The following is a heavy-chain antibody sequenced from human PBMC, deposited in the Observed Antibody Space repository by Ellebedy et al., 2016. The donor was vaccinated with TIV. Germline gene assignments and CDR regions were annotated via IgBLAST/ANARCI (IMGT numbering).Heavy chain of an antibody. CDR2: ISAGGDNT. J-gene: IGHJ4*02. CDR3: TKGTSSGFNYDRVGCEY. D-gene: IGHD3-22*01. CDR1: GFTFSSFA. Sequence: GGSLRLSCAASGFTFSSFAMHWVRQAPGKGLECLSVISAGGDNTYHADSVKGRFTITRENSKNTVYMQMDRLKAEDTAVYYCTKGTSSGFNYDRVGCEYWGQGTLVTVSS. V-gene: IGHV3-23*01.